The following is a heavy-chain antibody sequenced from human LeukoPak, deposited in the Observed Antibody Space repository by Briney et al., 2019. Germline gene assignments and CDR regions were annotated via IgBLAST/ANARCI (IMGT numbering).Heavy chain of an antibody. CDR2: ISSSSSYI. J-gene: IGHJ4*02. CDR3: ARDTFDY. Sequence: GGSLRLSCAASAFTFSTNSMNWVRQAPGKGLEWVSSISSSSSYIFYADSVKGRFTISRDNAKNSLYLQMNSLRAEDTAFYYCARDTFDYWGQGTLVTVSS. V-gene: IGHV3-21*01. CDR1: AFTFSTNS.